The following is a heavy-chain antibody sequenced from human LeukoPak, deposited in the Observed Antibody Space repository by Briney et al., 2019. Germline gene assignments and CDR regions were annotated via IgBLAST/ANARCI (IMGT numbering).Heavy chain of an antibody. D-gene: IGHD3-9*01. CDR2: INPSGGST. Sequence: ASVKVSCKASGYTFTSYYMHWVRQAPGQGLEWMGIINPSGGSTSYAQKSQGRVTMTRDTSTSTVYMELSSLRSEDTAVYYCARLDYDILTGYSELPYYYGMDVWGQGTTVTVSS. J-gene: IGHJ6*02. CDR3: ARLDYDILTGYSELPYYYGMDV. CDR1: GYTFTSYY. V-gene: IGHV1-46*01.